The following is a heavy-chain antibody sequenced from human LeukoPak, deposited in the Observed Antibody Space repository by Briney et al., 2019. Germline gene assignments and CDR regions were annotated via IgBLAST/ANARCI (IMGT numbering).Heavy chain of an antibody. J-gene: IGHJ4*02. CDR2: MPTNGIT. D-gene: IGHD6-13*01. CDR3: AGQVWGAASGTGFEFDY. CDR1: GVSITNYY. V-gene: IGHV4-4*08. Sequence: AETLSLTCTVSGVSITNYYWSWIRQSPGKGLEWIGYMPTNGITNYSSSRKSRVTMTLVTSKNNFSLKLTSVTAADTDVYYCAGQVWGAASGTGFEFDYWGQGTLVTVSS.